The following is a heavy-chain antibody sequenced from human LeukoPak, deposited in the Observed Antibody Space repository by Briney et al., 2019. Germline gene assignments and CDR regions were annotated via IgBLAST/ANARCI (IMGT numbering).Heavy chain of an antibody. D-gene: IGHD6-19*01. CDR2: INSDGSTI. V-gene: IGHV3-74*01. CDR1: GFTLSSYW. Sequence: GGSLRLSCTVSGFTLSSYWMPWVRQVPGKGLAWVSRINSDGSTINYADSVKGRFTISRDNARNTLYLQMNSLRGEDTAVYYCARAGWYRFDYWGQGTLVTVSS. CDR3: ARAGWYRFDY. J-gene: IGHJ4*02.